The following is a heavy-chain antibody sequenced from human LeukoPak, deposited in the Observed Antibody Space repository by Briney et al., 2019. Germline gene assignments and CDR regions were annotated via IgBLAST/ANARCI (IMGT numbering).Heavy chain of an antibody. D-gene: IGHD1-26*01. J-gene: IGHJ4*02. CDR1: GFTFTNSW. Sequence: PGGSLTLSCSASGFTFTNSWMSWVRQPPGKGLEWVGRIKSKTDGGTTDYAAPVKGRFSISRDDSKNTLYLQMNSLKSEDKAVYYCQGGRFWGQGTLVTVSS. CDR3: QGGRF. V-gene: IGHV3-15*01. CDR2: IKSKTDGGTT.